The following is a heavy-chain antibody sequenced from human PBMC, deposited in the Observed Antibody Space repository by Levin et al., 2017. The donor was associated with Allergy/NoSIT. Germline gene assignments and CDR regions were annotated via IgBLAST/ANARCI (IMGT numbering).Heavy chain of an antibody. J-gene: IGHJ6*02. CDR2: ISWNSGSI. D-gene: IGHD5-24*01. CDR1: GFTFDDYA. V-gene: IGHV3-9*01. Sequence: SLKISCAASGFTFDDYAMHWVRQAPGKGLEWVSGISWNSGSIGYADSVKGRFTISRDNAKNSLYLQMNSLRAEDTALYYCAKDLGVGGYSDYGMDVWGQGTTVTVSS. CDR3: AKDLGVGGYSDYGMDV.